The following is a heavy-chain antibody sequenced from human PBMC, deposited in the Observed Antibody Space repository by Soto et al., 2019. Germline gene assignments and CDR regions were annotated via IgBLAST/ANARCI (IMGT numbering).Heavy chain of an antibody. V-gene: IGHV4-34*01. J-gene: IGHJ4*02. CDR3: ARGGPYSNGWYRFDY. CDR1: GLSFSCYY. D-gene: IGHD6-19*01. Sequence: SETLSLTCAVYGLSFSCYYLSWIRQPPGKGLEWIGEINHSGSTNYNPSLKSRVTISVDTSKNQFSLKLSSVTAADTAVYYCARGGPYSNGWYRFDYWGQGTLVTVSS. CDR2: INHSGST.